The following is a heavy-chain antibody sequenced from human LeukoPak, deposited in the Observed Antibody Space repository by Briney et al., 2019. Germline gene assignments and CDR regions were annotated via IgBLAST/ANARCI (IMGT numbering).Heavy chain of an antibody. J-gene: IGHJ4*02. CDR1: DGSISDYY. D-gene: IGHD3-10*01. V-gene: IGHV4-59*01. CDR3: ARSVLWFGDLAY. CDR2: VYHTGTT. Sequence: SETLSLTCSVSDGSISDYYWNWIRQSPDKGLEWIWYVYHTGTTYYNPSLKSRVTILLDRSKNQFSLNLNSVTGADTAVYYCARSVLWFGDLAYWGQGILVTVSS.